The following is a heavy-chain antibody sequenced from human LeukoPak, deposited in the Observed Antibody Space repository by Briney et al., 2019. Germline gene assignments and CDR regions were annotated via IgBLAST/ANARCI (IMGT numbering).Heavy chain of an antibody. CDR2: VSGGGGST. CDR3: ARGSTVFDY. D-gene: IGHD4-17*01. Sequence: GGSLRLSCAASGFTFSSYVMSWVRQAPGKGLEWVSAVSGGGGSTYYADSVKGRFTISRDNSKNTLYLQMNSLRAEDTAVYYCARGSTVFDYWGQGTLVTVSS. J-gene: IGHJ4*02. V-gene: IGHV3-23*01. CDR1: GFTFSSYV.